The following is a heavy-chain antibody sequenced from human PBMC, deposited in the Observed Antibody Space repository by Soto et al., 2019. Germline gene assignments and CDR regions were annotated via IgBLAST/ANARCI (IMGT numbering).Heavy chain of an antibody. Sequence: QAQLVQSGAEVKKPGASVKVSCKTSGYTFTAYYIHWVRQAPGQGLEWVGWINPKTGDTKYAQKFQGRVTMTGDTSITTAYMELGRLRSDDTAVYYGARQLAYCGGDCYTEPIDYWGQGTLVTVSS. D-gene: IGHD2-21*01. CDR3: ARQLAYCGGDCYTEPIDY. J-gene: IGHJ4*02. CDR1: GYTFTAYY. CDR2: INPKTGDT. V-gene: IGHV1-2*02.